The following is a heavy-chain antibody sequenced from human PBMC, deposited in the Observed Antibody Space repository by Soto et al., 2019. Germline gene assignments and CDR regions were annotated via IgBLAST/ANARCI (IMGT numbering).Heavy chain of an antibody. D-gene: IGHD6-19*01. CDR2: ISGSGGST. Sequence: GGSLRLSCAASGFTFSSYAMSWVRQAPGKGLEWVSAISGSGGSTYYADSVKGRFTISRDNSKNTLYLQMNSLRAEDTAVYYCAKDKGIAVAGTSLYYYYYGMDVWGQGTTVTVSS. V-gene: IGHV3-23*01. CDR1: GFTFSSYA. CDR3: AKDKGIAVAGTSLYYYYYGMDV. J-gene: IGHJ6*02.